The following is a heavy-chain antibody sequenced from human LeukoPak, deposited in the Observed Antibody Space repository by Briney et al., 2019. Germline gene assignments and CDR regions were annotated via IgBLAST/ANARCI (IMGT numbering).Heavy chain of an antibody. CDR3: ARTNNYYYYYYMDV. J-gene: IGHJ6*03. D-gene: IGHD1/OR15-1a*01. Sequence: GGSLRLSCAASGFTFSSYAMSWVRQAPGKGLEWVSVIYSGGSTYYADSVKGRFNISRDNSKNTLYLQMNSLRAEDTAVYYCARTNNYYYYYYMDVWGKGTTVTISS. CDR2: IYSGGST. CDR1: GFTFSSYA. V-gene: IGHV3-66*01.